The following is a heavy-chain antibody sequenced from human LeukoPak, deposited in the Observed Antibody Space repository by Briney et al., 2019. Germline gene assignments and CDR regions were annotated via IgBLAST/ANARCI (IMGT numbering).Heavy chain of an antibody. D-gene: IGHD1-26*01. CDR2: IIPIFGTA. CDR3: ATAPPTGAPDAFDI. J-gene: IGHJ3*02. CDR1: GGTFSSYA. Sequence: SVKVSCKASGGTFSSYAISWVRQAPGQGLEWMGGIIPIFGTANYAQKFQGRVTITTDESTSTAYMELSSLRSEDTAVYYCATAPPTGAPDAFDIWGQGTMVTVSS. V-gene: IGHV1-69*05.